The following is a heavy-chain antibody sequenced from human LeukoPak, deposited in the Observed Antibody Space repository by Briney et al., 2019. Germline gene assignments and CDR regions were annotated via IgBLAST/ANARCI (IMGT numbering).Heavy chain of an antibody. CDR3: ARGRGARLYCSGGSCYSPPSTPPIWYFDL. V-gene: IGHV4-31*03. CDR1: GGSISSGGYY. D-gene: IGHD2-15*01. Sequence: PSETLSLTCTVSGGSISSGGYYWSWIRQHPGKGLEWIGYIYYSGSTYYNPSLKSRVTISVDTSKNQFSLKLSSVTAADTAVYYCARGRGARLYCSGGSCYSPPSTPPIWYFDLWGRGTLVTVSS. CDR2: IYYSGST. J-gene: IGHJ2*01.